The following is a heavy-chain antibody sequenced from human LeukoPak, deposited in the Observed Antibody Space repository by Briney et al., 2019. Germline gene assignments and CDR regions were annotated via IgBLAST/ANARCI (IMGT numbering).Heavy chain of an antibody. CDR3: ARLYSNYGFGSGYFDL. V-gene: IGHV5-51*01. J-gene: IGHJ2*01. Sequence: GASLQISCKGSGYRFTSYWIGWVRPLPGKGLEGMGIIYPGDSDTRYSPSFQGQVTISANKSISTAYLQWSSLKASDTAMYYCARLYSNYGFGSGYFDLWGRGTLVTVSS. CDR1: GYRFTSYW. D-gene: IGHD4-11*01. CDR2: IYPGDSDT.